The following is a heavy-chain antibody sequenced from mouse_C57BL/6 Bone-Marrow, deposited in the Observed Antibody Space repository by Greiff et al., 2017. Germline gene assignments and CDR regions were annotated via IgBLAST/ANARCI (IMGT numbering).Heavy chain of an antibody. D-gene: IGHD1-1*01. Sequence: QVQLQQSGAELARPGASVKLSCKASGYTFTSYGISWVKQRTGQGLEWIGEIYPRSGNTYYNEKFKGKATLTADKSSSTAYMELRSLTSEDSAVYFCARGGSSLYYYAMDYWGQGTPVTVSS. J-gene: IGHJ4*01. CDR3: ARGGSSLYYYAMDY. CDR2: IYPRSGNT. CDR1: GYTFTSYG. V-gene: IGHV1-81*01.